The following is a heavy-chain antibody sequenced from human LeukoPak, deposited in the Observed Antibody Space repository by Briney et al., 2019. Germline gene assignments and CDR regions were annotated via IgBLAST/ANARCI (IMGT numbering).Heavy chain of an antibody. CDR3: AQDLILGASNFDY. CDR1: GFTFSSYA. CDR2: ISGSGGST. J-gene: IGHJ4*02. V-gene: IGHV3-23*01. D-gene: IGHD1-26*01. Sequence: GGSLRLSCAASGFTFSSYAMSWVRHAPGKGLEWVSAISGSGGSTYYADSVKGWFTISRDNSKNTLYLQMNSLRAEDTAVYYCAQDLILGASNFDYWGQGTLVTVSS.